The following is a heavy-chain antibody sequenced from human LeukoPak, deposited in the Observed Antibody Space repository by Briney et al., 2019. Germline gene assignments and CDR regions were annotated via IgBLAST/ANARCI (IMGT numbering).Heavy chain of an antibody. V-gene: IGHV4-34*01. CDR2: INHSGST. D-gene: IGHD6-6*01. CDR3: ARAARSSGYFDY. CDR1: GGSFSGYH. Sequence: PSETLSLTCAVYGGSFSGYHWSWIRQPPGKGLEWIGEINHSGSTNYNPSLKSRVTISVDTSKNQFSLKLSSVTAADTAVYYCARAARSSGYFDYWGQGTLVTVSS. J-gene: IGHJ4*02.